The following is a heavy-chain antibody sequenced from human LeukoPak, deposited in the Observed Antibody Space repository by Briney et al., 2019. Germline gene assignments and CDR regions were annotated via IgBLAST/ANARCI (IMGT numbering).Heavy chain of an antibody. CDR1: GFTFTSSA. CDR2: IVVGSGNT. V-gene: IGHV1-58*02. J-gene: IGHJ4*02. CDR3: AAGSYYYDSSGYNFDY. D-gene: IGHD3-22*01. Sequence: ASVKVSCKASGFTFTSSAMQWVRQARGQRLEWIGWIVVGSGNTNYAQKFQERVTITRDMSTSTAYMELSSLRSEDSAVYYCAAGSYYYDSSGYNFDYWGQGTLVTVSS.